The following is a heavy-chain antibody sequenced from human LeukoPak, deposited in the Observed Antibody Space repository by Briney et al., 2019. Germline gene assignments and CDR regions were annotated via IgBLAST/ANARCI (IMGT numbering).Heavy chain of an antibody. V-gene: IGHV3-30*02. Sequence: GGSLRLSCAASGFTFSSYGMHWVRQAPGKGLEWVAFIRYDGSNKYYADSVKGRFTISRDNSKNTLYLQMNSLRAEDTAVYYCAKDLPYGSGKNDALDIWGQGTMVTVSS. CDR1: GFTFSSYG. D-gene: IGHD3-10*01. J-gene: IGHJ3*02. CDR3: AKDLPYGSGKNDALDI. CDR2: IRYDGSNK.